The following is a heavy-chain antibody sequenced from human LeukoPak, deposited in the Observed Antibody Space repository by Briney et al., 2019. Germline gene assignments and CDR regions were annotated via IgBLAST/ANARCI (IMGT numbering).Heavy chain of an antibody. D-gene: IGHD3-10*01. CDR3: ARVSRVLWFGELLHYYYYGMDV. CDR2: IYYSGST. CDR1: GGSISSYY. J-gene: IGHJ6*02. Sequence: SETLSLTCTVSGGSISSYYWSWIRQPPGKGLEWIGYIYYSGSTNYNPSLKSRVTISVDPSKNQFSLKLSSVTAADTAVYYCARVSRVLWFGELLHYYYYGMDVWGQGTTVTVSS. V-gene: IGHV4-59*01.